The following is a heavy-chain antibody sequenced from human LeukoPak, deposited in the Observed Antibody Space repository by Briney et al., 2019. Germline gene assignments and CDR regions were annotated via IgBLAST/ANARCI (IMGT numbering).Heavy chain of an antibody. CDR1: GASISSGSYD. Sequence: SQTLSLTCTVSGASISSGSYDWIWIRQPAGKGLEWIGRIYTSGSTNYNPSLRSRVTVSLDTSMNQFSLNLRSVTAADTAVYYCATTVAGVREHAYWGQGTLVTVSS. J-gene: IGHJ4*02. V-gene: IGHV4-61*02. D-gene: IGHD6-19*01. CDR3: ATTVAGVREHAY. CDR2: IYTSGST.